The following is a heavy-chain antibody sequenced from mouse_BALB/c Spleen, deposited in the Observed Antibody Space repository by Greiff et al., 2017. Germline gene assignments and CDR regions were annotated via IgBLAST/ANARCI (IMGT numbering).Heavy chain of an antibody. CDR1: GFTFSSYA. CDR3: AREKDGNYNAWLAY. V-gene: IGHV5-6-5*01. Sequence: EVQLVESGGGLVKPGGSLKLSCAASGFTFSSYAMSWVRQTPEKRLEWVASISSGGSTYYPDSVKGRFTISRDNARNILYLQMSSLRSEDTAMYYCAREKDGNYNAWLAYWGQGTLVTVSA. D-gene: IGHD2-1*01. J-gene: IGHJ3*01. CDR2: ISSGGST.